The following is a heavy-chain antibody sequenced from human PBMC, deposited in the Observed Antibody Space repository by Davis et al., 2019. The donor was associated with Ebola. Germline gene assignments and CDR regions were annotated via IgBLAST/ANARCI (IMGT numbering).Heavy chain of an antibody. Sequence: PSETLSLTCNVSGGSITSNYWSWIRQPPGKGLEWIGYIYHTGSTNYNPSLTSRVTISVDTSKNQFSLKLSSVTAADTAVYYCARHAFEGSGYYTHWFDPWGQGTLVTVSS. CDR3: ARHAFEGSGYYTHWFDP. V-gene: IGHV4-59*08. D-gene: IGHD3-3*01. CDR2: IYHTGST. CDR1: GGSITSNY. J-gene: IGHJ5*02.